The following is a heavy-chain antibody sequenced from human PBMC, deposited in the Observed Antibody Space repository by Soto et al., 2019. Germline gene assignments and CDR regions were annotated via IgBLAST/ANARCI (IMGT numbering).Heavy chain of an antibody. CDR2: MYASGST. J-gene: IGHJ4*02. D-gene: IGHD6-19*01. CDR3: AIETVAGRDY. V-gene: IGHV4-4*02. Sequence: SETLSLTCAVSGASITSSSWWSWVRQPPGKGLEWIGEMYASGSTSYNPSLKSRLTISVDKSKNQLSLNLDSVTAADTALYYCAIETVAGRDYWGQGTLVTVS. CDR1: GASITSSSW.